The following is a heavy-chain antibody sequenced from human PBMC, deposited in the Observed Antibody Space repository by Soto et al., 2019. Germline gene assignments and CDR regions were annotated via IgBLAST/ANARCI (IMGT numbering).Heavy chain of an antibody. Sequence: QVHLVQSGAEVKEPGDSVKVSCKASGYTFTAYGINWVRQAPGQGLEWMGWVSAYNGVTNYAQKRHSRVAMTTDTSTKTAYMELRGLRPDDTAVYYCARGIALGGYYYMDVWGIGTTVTVSS. J-gene: IGHJ6*03. CDR1: GYTFTAYG. CDR3: ARGIALGGYYYMDV. CDR2: VSAYNGVT. V-gene: IGHV1-18*01. D-gene: IGHD1-26*01.